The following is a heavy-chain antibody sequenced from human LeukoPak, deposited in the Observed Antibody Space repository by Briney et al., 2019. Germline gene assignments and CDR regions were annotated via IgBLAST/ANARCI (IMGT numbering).Heavy chain of an antibody. CDR1: GYTFTSYG. V-gene: IGHV1-18*01. Sequence: ASVTVSCKASGYTFTSYGISWVRQAPGQGLEWMGWISAYNGNTNYAQKLQGRVTMTTDTSTSTAYMELRSLRSDDTAVYYCARDISLVGARHVDYWGQGTLVTVSS. CDR2: ISAYNGNT. D-gene: IGHD1-26*01. J-gene: IGHJ4*02. CDR3: ARDISLVGARHVDY.